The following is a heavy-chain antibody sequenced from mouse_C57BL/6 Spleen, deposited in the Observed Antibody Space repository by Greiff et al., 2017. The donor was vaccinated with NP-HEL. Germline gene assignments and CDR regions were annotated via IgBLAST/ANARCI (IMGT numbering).Heavy chain of an antibody. CDR2: ISSGSSTI. D-gene: IGHD1-1*01. CDR1: GFTFSDYG. J-gene: IGHJ1*03. V-gene: IGHV5-17*01. Sequence: DVQLVESGGGLVKPGGSLKLSCAASGFTFSDYGMHWVRQAPEKGLEWVAYISSGSSTIYYADTVKGRFTISRDNAKNTLFLQMTSLRSEDTAMYYGARGSYGSSYGYFDVWGTGTTVTVSS. CDR3: ARGSYGSSYGYFDV.